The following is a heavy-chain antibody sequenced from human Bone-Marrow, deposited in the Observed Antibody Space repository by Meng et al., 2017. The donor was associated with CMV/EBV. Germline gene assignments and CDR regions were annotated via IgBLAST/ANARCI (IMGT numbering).Heavy chain of an antibody. J-gene: IGHJ4*02. D-gene: IGHD3-3*01. CDR1: GFTFSSYW. V-gene: IGHV3-30*18. CDR3: AKNGPQILKWFRDYFDY. CDR2: ISYDETDK. Sequence: GGSLRLSCAASGFTFSSYWMHWVRQAPGKGLEWVAVISYDETDKYYADSLKGRFTISRDNSKNTLYLQMNSLRAEDTAMYYCAKNGPQILKWFRDYFDYWGQGTLVTVSS.